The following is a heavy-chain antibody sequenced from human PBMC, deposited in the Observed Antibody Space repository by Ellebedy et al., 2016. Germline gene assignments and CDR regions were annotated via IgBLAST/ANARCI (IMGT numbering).Heavy chain of an antibody. Sequence: GGSLRLSCAASGITFGNTWMSWVRQAPGKGLEWVGHIRSKPDGGTTDYAAPVKGRFSISRQDSRATVYLQMNSLKSEDTAIYYCATHNTYYDFLAGWGSYLDYWGQGTLVTVSS. CDR1: GITFGNTW. J-gene: IGHJ4*02. D-gene: IGHD3-9*01. V-gene: IGHV3-15*01. CDR3: ATHNTYYDFLAGWGSYLDY. CDR2: IRSKPDGGTT.